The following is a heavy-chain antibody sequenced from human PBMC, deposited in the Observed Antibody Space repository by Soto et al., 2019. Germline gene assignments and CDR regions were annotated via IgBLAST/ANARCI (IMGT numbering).Heavy chain of an antibody. J-gene: IGHJ6*02. D-gene: IGHD4-4*01. CDR3: ARDLRYSNGESLEYYYYGMDV. CDR2: ISAYNGNT. CDR1: GYTFTSYG. V-gene: IGHV1-18*01. Sequence: EASVKVSCKASGYTFTSYGISWVRQAPGQGLEWMGWISAYNGNTNYAQKLQGRVTMTTDTSTSTAYMELRSLRSDDTAVYYCARDLRYSNGESLEYYYYGMDVWGQGTTVTVSS.